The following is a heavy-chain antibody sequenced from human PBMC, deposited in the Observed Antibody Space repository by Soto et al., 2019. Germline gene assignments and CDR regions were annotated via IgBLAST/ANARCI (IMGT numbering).Heavy chain of an antibody. CDR3: AKDRRDGDFMHILVVDF. CDR2: MSYDETKK. V-gene: IGHV3-30*18. CDR1: GFSLSSYA. D-gene: IGHD2-15*01. J-gene: IGHJ4*02. Sequence: QVQLVESGGGVVQPGGSLRLSCATSGFSLSSYAMHWVRQAPGKWLEWVALMSYDETKKYYADSVKGRFTISRDTSKNTLFLQMNNLRVEHTAVYYCAKDRRDGDFMHILVVDFWGQGALVTVSS.